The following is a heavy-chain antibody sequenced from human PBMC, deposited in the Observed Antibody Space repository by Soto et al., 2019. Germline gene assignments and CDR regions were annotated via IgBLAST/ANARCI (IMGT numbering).Heavy chain of an antibody. CDR3: ARLQALYCSGGSCYRAEYFQH. Sequence: SETLSLTCTVSGGSISSSSYYWGWIRQPPGKGLEWIGSIYSSGSTYYNPSLKSRVTISVDTSKNQFSLKLSSVTAADTAVYYCARLQALYCSGGSCYRAEYFQHWGQGTLVTVS. CDR2: IYSSGST. V-gene: IGHV4-39*01. CDR1: GGSISSSSYY. J-gene: IGHJ1*01. D-gene: IGHD2-15*01.